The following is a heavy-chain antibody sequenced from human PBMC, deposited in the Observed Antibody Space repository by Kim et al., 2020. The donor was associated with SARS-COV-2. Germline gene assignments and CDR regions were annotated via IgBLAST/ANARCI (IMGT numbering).Heavy chain of an antibody. D-gene: IGHD1-26*01. CDR2: ISGSGGST. CDR3: AKGVCGGYRGSSTCTMDV. CDR1: GFIFSSYA. J-gene: IGHJ6*02. Sequence: GGSLRLSCAASGFIFSSYAMSWVRQAPGKGLEWVSIISGSGGSTSYADSVKGRFTISRDNSKNRLDMQMNSLRAEDTAVYYCAKGVCGGYRGSSTCTMDVWGQGTTVTVSS. V-gene: IGHV3-23*01.